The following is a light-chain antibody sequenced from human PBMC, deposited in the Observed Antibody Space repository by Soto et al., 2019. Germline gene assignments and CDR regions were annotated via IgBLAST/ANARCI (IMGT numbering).Light chain of an antibody. J-gene: IGKJ1*01. CDR3: QQYNSYPWT. Sequence: DIQMTQSPSTLSASVGDRVTITCRASQSISSWLAWYQQKPGKAPKPQIYKGSSLESGVPSRFSGSGSGTEFTLTISSLQPDDFATYYCQQYNSYPWTFGQGTKVEIK. CDR2: KGS. CDR1: QSISSW. V-gene: IGKV1-5*03.